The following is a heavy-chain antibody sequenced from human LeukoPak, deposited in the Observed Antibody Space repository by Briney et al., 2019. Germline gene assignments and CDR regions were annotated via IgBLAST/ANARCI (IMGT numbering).Heavy chain of an antibody. Sequence: GGSLRLSCTASGFTFGSYDMNWVRQAPGKGLEWVSTISTGSNYIYYADSVKGRFTISRDNAKGSLYLQMSSLRAEDTAVYYCAKNVESKTLIRRSWFDPWGQGTLVTVSS. CDR1: GFTFGSYD. V-gene: IGHV3-21*01. J-gene: IGHJ5*02. CDR2: ISTGSNYI. CDR3: AKNVESKTLIRRSWFDP. D-gene: IGHD2/OR15-2a*01.